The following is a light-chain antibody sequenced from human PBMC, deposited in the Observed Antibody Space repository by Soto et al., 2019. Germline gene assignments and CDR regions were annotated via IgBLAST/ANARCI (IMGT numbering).Light chain of an antibody. J-gene: IGLJ1*01. CDR1: SNDIGGYNL. CDR2: EGS. CDR3: CSYAGSSYV. Sequence: QSALTQPASVSGSPGQSITISCAGTSNDIGGYNLVSWYQQHPGKAPKLMIYEGSKRPSGVSNRFSGSKSGNTASLTISGLQAEDEADYYCCSYAGSSYVFGTGTKLTVL. V-gene: IGLV2-23*01.